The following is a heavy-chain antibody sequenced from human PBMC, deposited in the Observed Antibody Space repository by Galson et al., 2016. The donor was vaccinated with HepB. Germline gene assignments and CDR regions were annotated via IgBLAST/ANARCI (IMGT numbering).Heavy chain of an antibody. Sequence: SLRLSCAASGFTFSAYPMNWVRQAPGKGLEWVSYISHDSSATTYVLYMKDRFTISRDNAKNSLFLKLESLSDDDTAVYYCARDMSGDFDYWGRGTLVTVSS. CDR1: GFTFSAYP. V-gene: IGHV3-48*02. CDR2: ISHDSSAT. D-gene: IGHD3-9*01. CDR3: ARDMSGDFDY. J-gene: IGHJ2*01.